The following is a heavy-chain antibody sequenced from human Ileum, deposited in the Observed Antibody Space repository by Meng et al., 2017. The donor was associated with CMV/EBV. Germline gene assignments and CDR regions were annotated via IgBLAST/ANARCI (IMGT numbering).Heavy chain of an antibody. CDR2: IHPNTGDT. D-gene: IGHD6-19*01. Sequence: QVQLGQAGAEVAKPVASVKVSCKASGYTFTAFYIHWVRQTPVQGLEWMGWIHPNTGDTKYAQKFWGRFTMTRATSINTAYMELNSLTSDDTAVYYCVRNLIRGWGYDMWGQGTLVTVSS. CDR3: VRNLIRGWGYDM. CDR1: GYTFTAFY. V-gene: IGHV1-2*02. J-gene: IGHJ4*02.